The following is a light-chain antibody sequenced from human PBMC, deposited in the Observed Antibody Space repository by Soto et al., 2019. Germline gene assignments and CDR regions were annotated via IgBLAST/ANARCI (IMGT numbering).Light chain of an antibody. CDR1: SSDVGAYNY. Sequence: QSALTQPPSASGSPGQSVTISCTGTSSDVGAYNYISWYQHHPGKAPKLLIYEGTKRPSGVSNRFSGSKSGNTASLTVSGLQAEDEADYYCCSYAGTRVLLFGGGTKLTVL. J-gene: IGLJ2*01. CDR2: EGT. V-gene: IGLV2-23*01. CDR3: CSYAGTRVLL.